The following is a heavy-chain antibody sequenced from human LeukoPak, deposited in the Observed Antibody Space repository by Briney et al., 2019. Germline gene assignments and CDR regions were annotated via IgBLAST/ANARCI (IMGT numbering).Heavy chain of an antibody. J-gene: IGHJ6*02. V-gene: IGHV1-69*13. CDR1: GGTFSTYA. D-gene: IGHD6-13*01. CDR3: VRDAPTGGHSSTWYTPKTNYYYILDV. Sequence: GASVKVSCKTSGGTFSTYAISWVRQAPGQGLEWMGEIIPIFGTTNYAQKFQGRVTITADESTSTAYMELSSLSSDDTAVYYCVRDAPTGGHSSTWYTPKTNYYYILDVWGQGTTVTVSS. CDR2: IIPIFGTT.